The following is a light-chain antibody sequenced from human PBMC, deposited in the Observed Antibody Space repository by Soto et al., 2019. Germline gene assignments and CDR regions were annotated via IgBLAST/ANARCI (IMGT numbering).Light chain of an antibody. CDR1: SRDVGGYNF. J-gene: IGLJ1*01. V-gene: IGLV2-14*01. CDR2: EVT. CDR3: SSFTSSHTYV. Sequence: QSALTQPASVSGSPGQSITISCTGTSRDVGGYNFVSWYQQHPDKAPKLMIYEVTNRPSGVSNRFSGSKSGNTASLTISGLQAEDEADYYCSSFTSSHTYVFGTGTKVTVL.